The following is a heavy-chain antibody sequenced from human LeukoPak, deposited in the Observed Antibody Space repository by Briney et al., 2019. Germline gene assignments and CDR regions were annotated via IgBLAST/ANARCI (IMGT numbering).Heavy chain of an antibody. Sequence: GGSLRLSCAASGFTFSSFAMSWVRQAPGKGLEWVSAISGSGVSTYYADSVKGRFTISRDNSKNTLYLQMNSLRGEHTAVYYCAKDMAGDYYDSSAYYYPYWGQGTLVTVSS. D-gene: IGHD3-22*01. CDR3: AKDMAGDYYDSSAYYYPY. V-gene: IGHV3-23*01. CDR2: ISGSGVST. CDR1: GFTFSSFA. J-gene: IGHJ4*02.